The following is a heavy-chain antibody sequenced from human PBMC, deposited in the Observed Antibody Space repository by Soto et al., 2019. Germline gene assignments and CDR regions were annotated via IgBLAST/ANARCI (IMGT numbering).Heavy chain of an antibody. CDR3: ANLYAQVGRDFDY. J-gene: IGHJ4*02. CDR1: GFTFSSYG. CDR2: ISYDGSNK. D-gene: IGHD1-26*01. Sequence: GGSLRLSCAASGFTFSSYGMHWVRQAPGKGLEWVAVISYDGSNKYYADSVKGRFTISRDNSKNTLYLQMNSLRAEDTAVYYCANLYAQVGRDFDYWGQGTLVTVSS. V-gene: IGHV3-30*18.